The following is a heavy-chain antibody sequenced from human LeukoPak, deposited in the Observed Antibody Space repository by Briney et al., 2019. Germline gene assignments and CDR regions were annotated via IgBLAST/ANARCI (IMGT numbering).Heavy chain of an antibody. CDR3: ARAPYGDYELSYCYYGMDV. V-gene: IGHV4-59*01. D-gene: IGHD4-17*01. CDR1: GGSISSYY. Sequence: SETLSLTCTVSGGSISSYYWSWIRQPPGKGLEWIGYIYYSGSTNYNPSLKSRVTISVDTSKNQFSLKLSSVTAADTAVYYCARAPYGDYELSYCYYGMDVWGQGTTVTVSS. CDR2: IYYSGST. J-gene: IGHJ6*02.